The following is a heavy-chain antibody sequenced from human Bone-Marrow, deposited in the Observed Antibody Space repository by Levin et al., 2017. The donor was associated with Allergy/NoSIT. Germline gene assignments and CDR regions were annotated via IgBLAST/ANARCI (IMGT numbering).Heavy chain of an antibody. CDR3: AKWVRGSDGGWFFDF. Sequence: GESLKISCAASGFTFSSYAMTWVRQAPGKGLEWISGLSGRGETTYYADSVKGRFTISRDNDKNTLFVQMNSLRTEDTALFYCAKWVRGSDGGWFFDFWGRGTLVTVSS. CDR2: LSGRGETT. D-gene: IGHD3-16*01. V-gene: IGHV3-23*01. J-gene: IGHJ2*01. CDR1: GFTFSSYA.